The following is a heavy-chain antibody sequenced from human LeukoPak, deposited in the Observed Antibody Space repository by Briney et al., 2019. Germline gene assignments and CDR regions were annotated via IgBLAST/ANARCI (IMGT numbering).Heavy chain of an antibody. CDR1: GFTVSSND. CDR2: IYSGGST. CDR3: ARGGPRITIFGVVIPDDAFDI. Sequence: GGSLRLSCAASGFTVSSNDMSWVRQAPGKGLEWVSMIYSGGSTYYADSVKGRFTISRDNFKNTLYLQMNSLRADDTAMYYCARGGPRITIFGVVIPDDAFDIWGQGTMVTVSS. V-gene: IGHV3-66*01. J-gene: IGHJ3*02. D-gene: IGHD3-3*01.